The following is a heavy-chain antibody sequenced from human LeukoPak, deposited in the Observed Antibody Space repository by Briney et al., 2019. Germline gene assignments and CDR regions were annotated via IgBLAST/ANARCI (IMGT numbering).Heavy chain of an antibody. Sequence: ASVKVSCKASGGTFSSYAISWVRQAPGQGLEWMGGIIPIFGTANYAQKFQGRVTITTDESTSTAYMELSSLRSEDTAVYYCARGFYYGSGYYFDYWGQGTLVTVSS. CDR1: GGTFSSYA. CDR2: IIPIFGTA. D-gene: IGHD3-10*01. V-gene: IGHV1-69*05. J-gene: IGHJ4*02. CDR3: ARGFYYGSGYYFDY.